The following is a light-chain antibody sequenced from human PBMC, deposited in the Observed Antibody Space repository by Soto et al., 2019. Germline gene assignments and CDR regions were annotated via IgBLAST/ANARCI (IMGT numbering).Light chain of an antibody. CDR2: GNS. Sequence: QSVLTQPPSVSGAPGQRVTISCTGSSSNIGAGYDVHWYQQLPGTAPKLLIYGNSNRPEWVTDRFSGSTSGTSASLDITGVQAEDEADYYCQSYDSSLNVVLFGGGTKLTVL. V-gene: IGLV1-40*01. CDR1: SSNIGAGYD. CDR3: QSYDSSLNVVL. J-gene: IGLJ2*01.